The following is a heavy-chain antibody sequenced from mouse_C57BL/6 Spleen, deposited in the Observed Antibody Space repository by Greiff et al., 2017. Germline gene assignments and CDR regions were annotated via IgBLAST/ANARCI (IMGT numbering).Heavy chain of an antibody. Sequence: VQLQQSGAELARPGASVKLSCKASGYTFTSYGISWVKQRTGQGLEWIGEIYPRSGNTYYNEKFKGKATLTADKSSSTAYMELRSLTSEDSAVYYWAGYYDCGGGFAMEGWGQATSVTAS. CDR1: GYTFTSYG. CDR2: IYPRSGNT. V-gene: IGHV1-81*01. D-gene: IGHD2-4*01. J-gene: IGHJ4*01. CDR3: AGYYDCGGGFAMEG.